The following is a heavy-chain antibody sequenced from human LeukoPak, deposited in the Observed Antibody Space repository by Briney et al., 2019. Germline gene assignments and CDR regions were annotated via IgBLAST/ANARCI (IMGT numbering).Heavy chain of an antibody. J-gene: IGHJ4*02. V-gene: IGHV1-18*01. CDR3: ARYCGTTTSCYRGFDY. CDR1: GYSFTSYG. D-gene: IGHD2-2*01. CDR2: VNTNSGNT. Sequence: SVKVSCKASGYSFTSYGICWVRQAPGQGPEWMGWVNTNSGNTNYAQNLQCRVTMTTDASTSAAYMELWGLTSDDTAVYYCARYCGTTTSCYRGFDYWGQGTLVTVSS.